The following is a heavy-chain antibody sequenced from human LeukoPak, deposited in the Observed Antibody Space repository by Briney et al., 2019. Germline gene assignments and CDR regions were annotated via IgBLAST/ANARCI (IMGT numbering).Heavy chain of an antibody. CDR3: AKDMQRLYSVTALDY. CDR2: ISCNSGRT. Sequence: GGSLGLSCAASGFTFSTYAMSWARQAPGKGLEWVSGISCNSGRTLYTDSVKGRFAISRDNSKNTLYLQMNSLRVEDTAVYYCAKDMQRLYSVTALDYWGQGTLVTVSS. J-gene: IGHJ4*02. D-gene: IGHD2-21*02. V-gene: IGHV3-23*01. CDR1: GFTFSTYA.